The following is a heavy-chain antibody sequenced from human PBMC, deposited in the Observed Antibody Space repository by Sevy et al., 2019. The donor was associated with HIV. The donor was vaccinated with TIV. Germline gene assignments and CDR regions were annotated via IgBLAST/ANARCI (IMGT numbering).Heavy chain of an antibody. CDR2: ISSSSSYI. V-gene: IGHV3-21*01. CDR1: GFTFSSYS. CDR3: ARDVDRITMVRGVITWGMDV. D-gene: IGHD3-10*01. Sequence: GGSLRLSCAASGFTFSSYSMNWVRQAPGKGLEWVSSISSSSSYIYYADSVKGRFTISRDNAKNSLYLQMNSLIAEDTAVYYCARDVDRITMVRGVITWGMDVWGQGTTVTVSS. J-gene: IGHJ6*02.